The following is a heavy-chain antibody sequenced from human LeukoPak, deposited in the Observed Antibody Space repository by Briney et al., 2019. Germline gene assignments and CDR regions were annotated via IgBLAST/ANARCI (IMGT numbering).Heavy chain of an antibody. J-gene: IGHJ3*02. Sequence: PGGSLRLSCAASGFTFSSYSMSWVRQAPGKGLEWVSAISGSGGSTYYADSVKGRFTISRDNSKNTLYLQMNSLRAEDTAVYYCAKAVLFAGLAFDIWGQGTMVTVSS. CDR3: AKAVLFAGLAFDI. CDR1: GFTFSSYS. D-gene: IGHD3-10*01. V-gene: IGHV3-23*01. CDR2: ISGSGGST.